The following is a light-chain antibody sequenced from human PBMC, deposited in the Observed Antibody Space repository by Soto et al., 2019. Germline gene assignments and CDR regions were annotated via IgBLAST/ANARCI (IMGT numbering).Light chain of an antibody. Sequence: QSALTQPASVSGSPGQSIAISCTGSSSDIGAYNYVSWYQQHPGKAPKLMIYEVSNRPSGVSNRFSGSKSGNTASLTISGLQAEDEADYYCGLFTSSATWVFGGGTKLTVL. CDR2: EVS. J-gene: IGLJ3*02. CDR1: SSDIGAYNY. V-gene: IGLV2-14*01. CDR3: GLFTSSATWV.